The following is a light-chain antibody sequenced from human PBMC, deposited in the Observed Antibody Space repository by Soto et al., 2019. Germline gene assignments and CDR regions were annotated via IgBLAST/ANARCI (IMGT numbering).Light chain of an antibody. CDR1: SSNFGAGND. CDR3: QSYDSSLRAYV. J-gene: IGLJ1*01. V-gene: IGLV1-40*01. CDR2: GNN. Sequence: QLVLTQPPSVSGAPGQRVTISCTGSSSNFGAGNDVQWYQHLPETAPKLLIFGNNNRPSGVPDRFSGSKSGTSASLAISGLQAEDEAEYYCQSYDSSLRAYVFGTGTKLTVL.